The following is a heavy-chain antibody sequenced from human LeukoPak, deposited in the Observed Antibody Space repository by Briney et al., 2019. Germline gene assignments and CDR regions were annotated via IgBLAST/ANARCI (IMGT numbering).Heavy chain of an antibody. CDR1: GFTFSSYA. Sequence: PGRSLRLSCAASGFTFSSYAMHWVRQAPGKGLEWVAVISYDGSNKYYADSVKGRFTISRDNSKNTLYLQMNSQRAEDTAVYYCARVYGDDYWGQGTLVTVSS. CDR3: ARVYGDDY. V-gene: IGHV3-30-3*01. CDR2: ISYDGSNK. J-gene: IGHJ4*02. D-gene: IGHD2-21*02.